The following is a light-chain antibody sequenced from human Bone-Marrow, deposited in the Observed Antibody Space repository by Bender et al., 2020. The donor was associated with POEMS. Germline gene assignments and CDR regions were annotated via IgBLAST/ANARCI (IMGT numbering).Light chain of an antibody. CDR2: EVT. CDR3: CSYAGATTFYV. Sequence: QSALTQPASVSGSPGQSITISCTGTTNDVGRSKLVSWYQQEPGKVPKLMIYEVTKRPSGLSNRFSGSKSGNTASLTISGLHAEDEADYYCCSYAGATTFYVFGTGTKVTVL. CDR1: TNDVGRSKL. J-gene: IGLJ1*01. V-gene: IGLV2-23*02.